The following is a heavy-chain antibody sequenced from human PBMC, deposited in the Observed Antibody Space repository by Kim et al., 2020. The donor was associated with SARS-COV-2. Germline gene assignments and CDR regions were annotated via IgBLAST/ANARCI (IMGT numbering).Heavy chain of an antibody. Sequence: GGSLRLSCAASGFTFSSYGMRWVRQAPGKGLEWVAVIWDGGSKKYYADSVKGRFTISRDNSKNTLYLQMNSLRAEDTAVYYCARDYDILTGYYFDYWGQGTLVTVSS. CDR2: IWDGGSKK. J-gene: IGHJ4*02. CDR3: ARDYDILTGYYFDY. V-gene: IGHV3-33*01. CDR1: GFTFSSYG. D-gene: IGHD3-9*01.